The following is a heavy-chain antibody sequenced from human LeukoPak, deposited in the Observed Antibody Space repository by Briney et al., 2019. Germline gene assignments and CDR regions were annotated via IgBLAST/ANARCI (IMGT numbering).Heavy chain of an antibody. CDR2: ISYDGSNE. CDR1: GFTFSNCA. V-gene: IGHV3-30*04. J-gene: IGHJ4*02. CDR3: ARGRDCSGGSCYPPLHY. D-gene: IGHD2-15*01. Sequence: GGSLRLSCAASGFTFSNCAMHWVRQAPGKGLEWAATISYDGSNEYYADSVKGRFTISRDNSKNTLYLQMNSLRAEDTAVYYSARGRDCSGGSCYPPLHYWGQGTLVTVSS.